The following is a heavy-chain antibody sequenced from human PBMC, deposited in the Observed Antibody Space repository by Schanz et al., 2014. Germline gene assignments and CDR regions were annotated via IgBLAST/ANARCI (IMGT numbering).Heavy chain of an antibody. V-gene: IGHV3-15*01. CDR2: IKSKTDGETT. J-gene: IGHJ5*02. CDR3: ATASSPVREAGAGSSFHL. CDR1: EFTFSTDA. Sequence: EVHLLESGGGLVQPGGSLRLSCAASEFTFSTDAMSWVRQIPGKGLEWLGRIKSKTDGETTDYAAPVKGRFSISRDDSQSTLYLQMNSLKIEDTAVYYCATASSPVREAGAGSSFHLWGQGTLVTVSP. D-gene: IGHD6-13*01.